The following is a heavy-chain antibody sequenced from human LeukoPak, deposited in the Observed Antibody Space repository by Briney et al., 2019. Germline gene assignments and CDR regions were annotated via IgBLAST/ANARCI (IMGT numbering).Heavy chain of an antibody. J-gene: IGHJ4*02. CDR2: IIPIFGTA. V-gene: IGHV1-69*05. CDR1: GATFSSYA. CDR3: ARGLKPEYSSGWHEPDY. Sequence: SVEVSCKATGATFSSYAISWVRQAPGQGLEWMGGIIPIFGTANYAQKFQGRVTITTDESTSTAYMELSSLRSEDTAVYYCARGLKPEYSSGWHEPDYWGQGTLVTVSS. D-gene: IGHD6-19*01.